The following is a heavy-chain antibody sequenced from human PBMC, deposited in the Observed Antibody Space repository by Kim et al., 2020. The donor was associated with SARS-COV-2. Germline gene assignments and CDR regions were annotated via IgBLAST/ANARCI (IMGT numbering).Heavy chain of an antibody. CDR3: ARSGPVAGYYYYYGMDV. D-gene: IGHD6-19*01. J-gene: IGHJ6*02. Sequence: SETLSLTCAVYGGSFSGYYWSWIRQPPGKGLEWIGEINHSGSTNYNPSLKSRVTISVDTSKNQFSLKLSSVNAADTAVYYCARSGPVAGYYYYYGMDVWGQGTTVTVSS. CDR2: INHSGST. CDR1: GGSFSGYY. V-gene: IGHV4-34*01.